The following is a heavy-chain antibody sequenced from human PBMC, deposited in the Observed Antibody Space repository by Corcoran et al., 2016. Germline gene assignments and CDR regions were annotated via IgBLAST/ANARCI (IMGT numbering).Heavy chain of an antibody. Sequence: QVQLVQSGAEVKKPGASVKVSCKASGYTFTSYDINWVRQATGQGLEWMGWMNPNSGNTGYAQKFQGRVTMTRKTSISTAYMELSSRRAEDTAVYYCARGVERYYYVWGSYRAYYYYYGMDVWGQGTTVTVSS. CDR1: GYTFTSYD. CDR2: MNPNSGNT. V-gene: IGHV1-8*01. CDR3: ARGVERYYYVWGSYRAYYYYYGMDV. D-gene: IGHD3-16*02. J-gene: IGHJ6*02.